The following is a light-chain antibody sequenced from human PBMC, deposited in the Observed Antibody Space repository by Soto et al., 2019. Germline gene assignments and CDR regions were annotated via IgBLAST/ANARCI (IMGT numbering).Light chain of an antibody. CDR1: QSIGGR. J-gene: IGKJ1*01. CDR3: LQVYSFPRT. Sequence: DIQMTQSPSTLPASVGDRVTITCRASQSIGGRLAWFQQKPGKAPQYLIQAASISQSGVPSRFSGSGSGTEFILTINNLQPEDFASYFCLQVYSFPRTFGLGTKVDIK. V-gene: IGKV1-12*01. CDR2: AAS.